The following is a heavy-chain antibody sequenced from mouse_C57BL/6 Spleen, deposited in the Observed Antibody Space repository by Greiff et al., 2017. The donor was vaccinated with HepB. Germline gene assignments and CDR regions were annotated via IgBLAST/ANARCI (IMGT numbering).Heavy chain of an antibody. D-gene: IGHD2-2*01. CDR3: ARNGNDHWFAY. J-gene: IGHJ3*01. CDR2: ISSGSSTI. Sequence: EVQLVESGGGLVKPGGSLKLSCAASGFTFSDYGMHWVRQAPEKGLEWVAYISSGSSTIYYADTVKGRFTISRDKAKNTLFLQMTSLRSEDTSMYYCARNGNDHWFAYWGQGTLVTVSA. CDR1: GFTFSDYG. V-gene: IGHV5-17*01.